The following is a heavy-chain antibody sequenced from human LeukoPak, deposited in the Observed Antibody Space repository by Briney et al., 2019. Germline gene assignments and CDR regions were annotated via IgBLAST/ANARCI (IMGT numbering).Heavy chain of an antibody. CDR3: ATIPSSGWPAFDY. D-gene: IGHD6-19*01. V-gene: IGHV4-34*01. J-gene: IGHJ4*02. Sequence: SETLSLTCAVYGGSFSGYYWSWIRQPPGKGLEWIGEINHSGSTNYNPSLKSRVTISVDTSKNQFSLKLSSVTAADTTVYYCATIPSSGWPAFDYWGQGTLVTVSS. CDR2: INHSGST. CDR1: GGSFSGYY.